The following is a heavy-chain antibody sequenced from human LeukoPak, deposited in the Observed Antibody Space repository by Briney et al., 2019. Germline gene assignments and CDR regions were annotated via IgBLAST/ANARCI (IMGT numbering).Heavy chain of an antibody. J-gene: IGHJ4*02. V-gene: IGHV3-43*01. CDR1: GFTFDDYT. D-gene: IGHD3-10*01. Sequence: PGRSLRLSCAASGFTFDDYTLHWVRQAPGKGLEWVSLISWNGVSTYYADSVKGRFTISRDNSKNSLYLQMNSLRTEDTALYYCAKERGTSGYFDYWGQGTLVTVSS. CDR3: AKERGTSGYFDY. CDR2: ISWNGVST.